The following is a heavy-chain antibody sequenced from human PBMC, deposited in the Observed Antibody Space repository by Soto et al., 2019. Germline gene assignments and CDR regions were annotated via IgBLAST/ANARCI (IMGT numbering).Heavy chain of an antibody. CDR1: GDSISSNQ. CDR2: VAHSGGT. D-gene: IGHD1-26*01. Sequence: QVRLQESGPGLVKPSETLSLTCTVSGDSISSNQWGWIRQAPGKGLEWIGYVAHSGGTNDNPSLQSRLTVSKDMSRNQFSLTLSSVTAADTAVYYCARDRLGSLDYWGQGTLVTVSS. J-gene: IGHJ4*02. V-gene: IGHV4-59*01. CDR3: ARDRLGSLDY.